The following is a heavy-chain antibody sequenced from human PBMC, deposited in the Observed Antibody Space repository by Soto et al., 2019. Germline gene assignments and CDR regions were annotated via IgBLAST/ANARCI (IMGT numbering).Heavy chain of an antibody. J-gene: IGHJ4*02. Sequence: EVQLVESGGGLVQPGGSLRLSCTASGFTSSSFWMHWVRQVPGRGLMWVSRISTDGSSTHYADSVKGRFTTSRDNAKNTLYLQLNSLRAEDTAVYYCARNRDGVDYWGQGTLVTVSS. V-gene: IGHV3-74*01. CDR1: GFTSSSFW. CDR2: ISTDGSST. CDR3: ARNRDGVDY.